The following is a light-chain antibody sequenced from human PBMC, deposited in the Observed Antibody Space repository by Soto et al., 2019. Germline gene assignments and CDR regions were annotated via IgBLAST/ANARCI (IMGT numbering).Light chain of an antibody. V-gene: IGLV1-44*01. CDR1: SSNIGSNT. Sequence: QPVLTHPPSASGTPGQRGTISCSGSSSNIGSNTVNWYQQLSGTAPKLLIYSNDQRPSGVPDRFSGSKSGTSASLAISGLQSEDEADYYCAGWDDTWNGYVFGAGTKVTVL. J-gene: IGLJ1*01. CDR3: AGWDDTWNGYV. CDR2: SND.